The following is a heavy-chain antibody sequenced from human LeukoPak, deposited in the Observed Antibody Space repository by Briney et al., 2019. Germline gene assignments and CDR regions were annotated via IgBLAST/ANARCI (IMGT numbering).Heavy chain of an antibody. D-gene: IGHD2-21*02. J-gene: IGHJ4*02. Sequence: GGSLRLSCAASGFTFSSYAMSWVRQAPGKGLEWVSAISGSGGSTYYADSVKGRFTICRDNSKNTLYLQMNSLRAEDTAVYYCAKLVIRAYCGGDCYSYWGQGTLVTVSS. V-gene: IGHV3-23*01. CDR1: GFTFSSYA. CDR3: AKLVIRAYCGGDCYSY. CDR2: ISGSGGST.